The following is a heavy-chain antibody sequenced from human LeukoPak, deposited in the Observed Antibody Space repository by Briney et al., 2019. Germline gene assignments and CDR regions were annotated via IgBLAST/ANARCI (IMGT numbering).Heavy chain of an antibody. CDR3: AREWGGDWTAFDI. Sequence: GASVKVSCKASGYTFTTYYLHWVRQAPGQGLEWMGFINPSGGSTSYAQKFQGRVTMTRDMSTSTAYMELSSLRSEDTAVYYCAREWGGDWTAFDIWGQGTMVTVSS. CDR2: INPSGGST. J-gene: IGHJ3*02. CDR1: GYTFTTYY. D-gene: IGHD2-21*02. V-gene: IGHV1-46*03.